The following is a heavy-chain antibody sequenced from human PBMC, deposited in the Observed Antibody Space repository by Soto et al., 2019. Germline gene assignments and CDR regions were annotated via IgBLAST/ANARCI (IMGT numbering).Heavy chain of an antibody. CDR1: GFTFIIYG. Sequence: PGGSLRLSCAASGFTFIIYGMHWVRQAPGKGLEWVSFIGSDRSDTNYADSVKGRFTISRDNAKNSLYLQMNSLRAEDTAVYYCARDADILTGSDAFDIWGQGTMVTVSS. J-gene: IGHJ3*02. V-gene: IGHV3-21*04. D-gene: IGHD3-9*01. CDR2: IGSDRSDT. CDR3: ARDADILTGSDAFDI.